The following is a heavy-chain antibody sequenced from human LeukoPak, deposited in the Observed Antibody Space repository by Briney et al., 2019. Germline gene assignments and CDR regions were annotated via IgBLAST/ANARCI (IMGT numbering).Heavy chain of an antibody. CDR2: ISSSSSYI. D-gene: IGHD2-2*01. J-gene: IGHJ6*02. V-gene: IGHV3-21*01. Sequence: PGGSLRLSCAASGFTFSSYAMSWVRQAPGKGLEWVSSISSSSSYIYYADSVKGRFTISRDNAKNSLYLQMNSLRAEDTAVYYCARDRRRPLTNYYYGMDVWGQGTTVTVSS. CDR3: ARDRRRPLTNYYYGMDV. CDR1: GFTFSSYA.